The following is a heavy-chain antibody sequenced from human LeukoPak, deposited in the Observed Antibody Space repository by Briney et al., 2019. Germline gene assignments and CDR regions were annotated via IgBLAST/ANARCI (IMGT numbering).Heavy chain of an antibody. D-gene: IGHD3-3*01. CDR1: GFTFTSSA. Sequence: SVKVSCKASGFTFTSSAMQWVRQARGQRLEWIGWIVVGSGNTNYAQKFQERVTITRDMSTSTAYMELSSLRSEDTAVYYCAAEEDFWSGGNAFDIWGQGTMVTVSS. CDR3: AAEEDFWSGGNAFDI. CDR2: IVVGSGNT. V-gene: IGHV1-58*02. J-gene: IGHJ3*02.